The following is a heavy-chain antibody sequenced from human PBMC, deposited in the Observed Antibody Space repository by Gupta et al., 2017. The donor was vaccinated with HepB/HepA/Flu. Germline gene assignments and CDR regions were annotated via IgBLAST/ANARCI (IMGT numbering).Heavy chain of an antibody. Sequence: QVTLKESGPALVKPTQTLTLTCTFSGFSLSTSGMRVSWIRQPPGKALEWLARIDWDDDKFYSTSLKTRLTISKDTSKNQVVLTMTNMDPVDTATYYCARSYYDFWSGYHDGYYFDYWGQGTLVTGSS. CDR3: ARSYYDFWSGYHDGYYFDY. V-gene: IGHV2-70*04. CDR1: GFSLSTSGMR. J-gene: IGHJ4*02. CDR2: IDWDDDK. D-gene: IGHD3-3*01.